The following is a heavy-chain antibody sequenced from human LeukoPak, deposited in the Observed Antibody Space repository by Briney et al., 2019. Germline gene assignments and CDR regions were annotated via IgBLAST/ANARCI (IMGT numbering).Heavy chain of an antibody. CDR3: ARHFPDETHSSNFDY. CDR2: IYYSGST. CDR1: GGSISSYY. V-gene: IGHV4-59*08. J-gene: IGHJ4*02. Sequence: SETLSLTCTVSGGSISSYYWSWIRQPPGKGLEWIGYIYYSGSTNYNPSLKSRVTISVDTSKNQFSLKLSSVTAADTAVYYCARHFPDETHSSNFDYWGQGTLVTVSS.